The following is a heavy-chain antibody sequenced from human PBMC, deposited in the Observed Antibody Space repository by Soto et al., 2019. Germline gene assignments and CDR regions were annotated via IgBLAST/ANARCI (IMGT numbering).Heavy chain of an antibody. V-gene: IGHV3-66*01. CDR1: GFTVSSNY. J-gene: IGHJ4*02. CDR3: ARAPYCSGGSCNSNY. CDR2: IYTGGNT. D-gene: IGHD2-15*01. Sequence: GGSLRLSCAASGFTVSSNYMTWVRQAPGKGLEWVSLIYTGGNTHYADSVKGRFTISRDNSKNTLYLQMNSLRAEDTAVYYCARAPYCSGGSCNSNYWGQGTLVTVSS.